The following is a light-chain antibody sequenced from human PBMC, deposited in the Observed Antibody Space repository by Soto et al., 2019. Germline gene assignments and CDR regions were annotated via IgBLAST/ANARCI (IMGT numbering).Light chain of an antibody. J-gene: IGLJ3*02. V-gene: IGLV2-11*01. Sequence: QSALTQPRSVAGSAGQSVTISCTGTNSDVGGYNYVSWYQQHPGKAPKLVIYDVSKRPSGVPDRFSGSKSGNTASLTISGLQAEDEADYYCCSYAGNSLWVFGGGTKLTV. CDR2: DVS. CDR3: CSYAGNSLWV. CDR1: NSDVGGYNY.